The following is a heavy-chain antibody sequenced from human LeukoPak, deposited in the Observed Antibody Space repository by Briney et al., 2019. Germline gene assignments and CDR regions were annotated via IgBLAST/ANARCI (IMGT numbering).Heavy chain of an antibody. V-gene: IGHV3-23*01. J-gene: IGHJ4*02. CDR3: AGGSGSYPEY. D-gene: IGHD3-10*01. Sequence: GGSLRLSCAASGFTFSSYAMSWVRQVPGKGLEWVSAISGSGGFTHCADSVKGRFTISRDNSKNTLFLQMNSLRAEDTAVYYCAGGSGSYPEYWGQGTLVTLSS. CDR2: ISGSGGFT. CDR1: GFTFSSYA.